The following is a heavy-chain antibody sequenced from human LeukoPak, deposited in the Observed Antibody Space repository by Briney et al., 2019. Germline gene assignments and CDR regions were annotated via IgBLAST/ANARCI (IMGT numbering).Heavy chain of an antibody. CDR2: ISGRGGFT. J-gene: IGHJ4*02. CDR1: GFTFRSHA. V-gene: IGHV3-23*01. CDR3: ARSFYYSDSSDYYYVFGY. Sequence: PGESLRLSCAASGFTFRSHAMSWVRQSPGKGLEWVSTISGRGGFTYYADSVKGRFTISRDSSKLYLQMSTLRAEDTAVYYCARSFYYSDSSDYYYVFGYWGQGTLVTVSS. D-gene: IGHD3-22*01.